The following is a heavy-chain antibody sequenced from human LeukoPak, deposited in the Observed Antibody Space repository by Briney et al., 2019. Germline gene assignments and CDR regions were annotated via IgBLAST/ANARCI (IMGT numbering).Heavy chain of an antibody. CDR1: GYTFTNYG. D-gene: IGHD1-7*01. CDR2: ISAYNGNT. J-gene: IGHJ5*02. Sequence: ASVTVSCTASGYTFTNYGISWVRQAPGQGLEWMGWISAYNGNTNYAQKLQGRVTMTTDTSTSTAYMELRSLRSDDTAVYYCARDTWNFYNWFDPWGQGTLVTVSS. V-gene: IGHV1-18*01. CDR3: ARDTWNFYNWFDP.